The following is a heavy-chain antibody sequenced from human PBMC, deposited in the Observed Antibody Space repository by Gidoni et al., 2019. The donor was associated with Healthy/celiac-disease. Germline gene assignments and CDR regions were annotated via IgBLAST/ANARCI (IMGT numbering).Heavy chain of an antibody. CDR2: IYTSGST. CDR3: ARAYGPRFYYYGMDV. D-gene: IGHD3-3*01. Sequence: QVQLQESGPGLVKPSQTLSLTCTVSGGSISSGSYYWSWIRQPAGKGLEWIGRIYTSGSTNYNPSLKSRVTISVDTSKNQFSLKLSSVTAADTAVYYCARAYGPRFYYYGMDVWGQGTTVTVSS. V-gene: IGHV4-61*02. CDR1: GGSISSGSYY. J-gene: IGHJ6*02.